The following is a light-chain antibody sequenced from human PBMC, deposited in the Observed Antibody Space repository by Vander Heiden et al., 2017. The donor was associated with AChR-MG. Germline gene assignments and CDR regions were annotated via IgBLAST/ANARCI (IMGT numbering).Light chain of an antibody. CDR2: GNT. V-gene: IGLV1-40*01. Sequence: QSVLTHPPSVSGAPGQRVTTPCTGSSTNIGEGYDVNWSQQLPGAAPKLLIYGNTNRRSGVPDRFSGSRSGTSASLAITGLQAEEEADYYCQSYDNSLSGSGVFGGGTKLTVL. CDR3: QSYDNSLSGSGV. J-gene: IGLJ3*02. CDR1: STNIGEGYD.